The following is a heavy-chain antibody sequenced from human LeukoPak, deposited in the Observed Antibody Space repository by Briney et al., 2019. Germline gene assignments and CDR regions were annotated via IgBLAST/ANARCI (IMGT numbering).Heavy chain of an antibody. CDR3: ARAKGYYYGSGSYLGMDV. D-gene: IGHD3-10*01. CDR1: GYTFTSYA. CDR2: INAGNGNT. V-gene: IGHV1-3*01. J-gene: IGHJ6*04. Sequence: GASVKVSCKASGYTFTSYAMHWVRQAPGQWLEWMGWINAGNGNTKYSQKFQGRVTITRDTSASTAYMELSSLRSEDTAVYYCARAKGYYYGSGSYLGMDVWGKGTTVTVSS.